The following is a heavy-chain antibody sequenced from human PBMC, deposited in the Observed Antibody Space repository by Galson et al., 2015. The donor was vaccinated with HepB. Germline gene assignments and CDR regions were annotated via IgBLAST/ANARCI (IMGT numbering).Heavy chain of an antibody. CDR1: GCTFSSYA. V-gene: IGHV1-69*13. CDR3: AITWGDCSGGSCYSNWFDS. D-gene: IGHD2-15*01. Sequence: SVKVSCKASGCTFSSYAISWVRQAPGQGLEWMGGIIPIFGTANYAQKFQGRVTITADESTSTAYMELSSLRSEDTAVYYCAITWGDCSGGSCYSNWFDSWGQGTLVTVSS. CDR2: IIPIFGTA. J-gene: IGHJ5*01.